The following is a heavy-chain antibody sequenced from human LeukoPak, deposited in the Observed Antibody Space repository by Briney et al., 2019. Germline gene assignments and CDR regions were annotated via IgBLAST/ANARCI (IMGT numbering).Heavy chain of an antibody. CDR1: GFTFSGYW. V-gene: IGHV3-7*03. CDR3: ARDPYSSGWPSYYYDGMDV. J-gene: IGHJ6*02. Sequence: GGSLRLSCAASGFTFSGYWMSWVRQAPGKGLEWVANIKQDGSEKYYVDSVKGRFTISRDNAKNSLYLQMNSLRAEDTAVYYCARDPYSSGWPSYYYDGMDVGGQGTTVTVSS. D-gene: IGHD6-19*01. CDR2: IKQDGSEK.